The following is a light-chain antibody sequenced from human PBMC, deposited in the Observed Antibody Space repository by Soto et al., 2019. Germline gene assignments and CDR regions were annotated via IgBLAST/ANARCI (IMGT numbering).Light chain of an antibody. CDR1: NIGSKS. CDR3: QVWDSSSDHRYV. J-gene: IGLJ1*01. CDR2: DDS. V-gene: IGLV3-21*02. Sequence: SYDLTPPPTESVAPGQTARITCGGNNIGSKSVHWYQQKPGQAPVLVVYDDSDRPSGIPERFSGSNSGNTATLTISRVEAGDEADYYCQVWDSSSDHRYVFGTGTKVTVL.